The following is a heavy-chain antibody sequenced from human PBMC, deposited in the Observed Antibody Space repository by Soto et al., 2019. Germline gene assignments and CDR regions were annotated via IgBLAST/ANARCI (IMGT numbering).Heavy chain of an antibody. V-gene: IGHV3-30-3*01. D-gene: IGHD7-27*01. CDR1: GFSFSISP. CDR3: ARDPKTSGGQHWAFNYFDS. J-gene: IGHJ4*02. CDR2: ISYGLTNK. Sequence: LXLSGAAAGFSFSISPMHWVRQAPGKGPEWVALISYGLTNKFYADSVKGRFTIARDNSKSTLYLQVDSLRPEDAAVYYCARDPKTSGGQHWAFNYFDSWGQGTLVTVYS.